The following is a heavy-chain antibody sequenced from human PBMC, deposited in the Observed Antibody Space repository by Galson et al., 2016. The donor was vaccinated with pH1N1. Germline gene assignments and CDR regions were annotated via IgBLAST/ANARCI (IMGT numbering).Heavy chain of an antibody. Sequence: ETLSLTCTVSGGSLSSSNFYGGWIRQPPGKGLEWIGNIHYSGFTHYNSSLQSRVTVSVDTSENQFSLRLSSVTAADTAVYYCARLMRGSYPDPLYYFDFWGQGTLVTVSS. D-gene: IGHD1-26*01. J-gene: IGHJ4*02. V-gene: IGHV4-39*01. CDR3: ARLMRGSYPDPLYYFDF. CDR1: GGSLSSSNFY. CDR2: IHYSGFT.